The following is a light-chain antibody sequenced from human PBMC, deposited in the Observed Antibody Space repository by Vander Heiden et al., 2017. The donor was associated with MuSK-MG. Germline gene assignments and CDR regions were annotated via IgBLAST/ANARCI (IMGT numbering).Light chain of an antibody. CDR2: DAS. Sequence: EIVLTQSPATLSLSPGERATLSCRASQSVGNFLAWYQHKPGQAPRLLIYDASNRASGVPARFNGSGSGTDFTLTISSLEPDDFTVYFCQQRSSWPLTFGGGAKVEIK. V-gene: IGKV3-11*01. CDR1: QSVGNF. CDR3: QQRSSWPLT. J-gene: IGKJ4*01.